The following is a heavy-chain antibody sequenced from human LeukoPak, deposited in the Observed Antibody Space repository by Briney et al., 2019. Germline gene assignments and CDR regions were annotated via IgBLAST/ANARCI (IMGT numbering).Heavy chain of an antibody. CDR1: GFTFDDYA. CDR3: ARRGSYMDV. J-gene: IGHJ6*02. CDR2: ISGDGGST. V-gene: IGHV3-43*02. Sequence: PGGSLRLSCAASGFTFDDYAMPWVRHAPGKGLEWVSLISGDGGSTYYADSVKGRFTISRDNSKSSLYLQMNSLRTEDTALYYCARRGSYMDVWGQGTTVTVSS. D-gene: IGHD3-16*01.